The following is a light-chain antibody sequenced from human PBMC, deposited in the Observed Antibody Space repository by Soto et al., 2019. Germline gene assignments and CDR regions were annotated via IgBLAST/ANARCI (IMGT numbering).Light chain of an antibody. CDR2: GAS. CDR1: QSVSDY. J-gene: IGKJ1*01. CDR3: HQYNYWPPET. V-gene: IGKV3-15*01. Sequence: ETLMTQSPATLSVSPGERATLSCRASQSVSDYLAWYQQRPGQAPRLLIFGASTRATGFPARFSGSGSGTEFTLTISSLQSEDFAVYYCHQYNYWPPETFGQGTKVEIK.